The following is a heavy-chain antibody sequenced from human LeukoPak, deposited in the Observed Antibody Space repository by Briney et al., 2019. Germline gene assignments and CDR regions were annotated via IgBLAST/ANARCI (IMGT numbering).Heavy chain of an antibody. V-gene: IGHV4-4*02. D-gene: IGHD3-22*01. CDR2: IYHSGST. Sequence: SETLSLTCGVSGGSISSSYWWSWVRQPPGKGLEWIGEIYHSGSTNYNPSLKSRVTISMDKSKNQFSLNLSSVTAADTAVYYCARAYQSHYYDSSGYLKDAFDIWGQGTMVTVSS. CDR3: ARAYQSHYYDSSGYLKDAFDI. CDR1: GGSISSSYW. J-gene: IGHJ3*02.